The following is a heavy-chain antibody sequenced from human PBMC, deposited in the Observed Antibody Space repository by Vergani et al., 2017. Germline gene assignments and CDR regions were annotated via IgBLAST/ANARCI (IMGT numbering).Heavy chain of an antibody. V-gene: IGHV3-30*02. CDR2: IRYDGSNK. Sequence: VQLLESGGGLVQPGGSLRLSCAASGFTFSSYGMHWVRQAPGKGLEWVAFIRYDGSNKYYADSVKGRFTISRDNSKNTLYLQMNSLRAEDTAVYYCAKDRSRQPLNDYWGQGTLVTVSS. J-gene: IGHJ4*02. CDR1: GFTFSSYG. D-gene: IGHD6-13*01. CDR3: AKDRSRQPLNDY.